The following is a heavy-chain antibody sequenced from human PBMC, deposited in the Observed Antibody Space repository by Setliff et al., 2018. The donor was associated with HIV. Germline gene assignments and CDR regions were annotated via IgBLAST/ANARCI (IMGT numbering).Heavy chain of an antibody. CDR1: GYTFTSYG. Sequence: ASVKVSCKASGYTFTSYGITWVRQAPGQGLEWMGWISAYHGNTNYAQKLQGRVTMTTDTSTSTAYMELRSLRSDDTAVYYCALLWFGELLPYNFDYWGQGTLVTVSS. D-gene: IGHD3-10*01. J-gene: IGHJ4*02. V-gene: IGHV1-18*01. CDR2: ISAYHGNT. CDR3: ALLWFGELLPYNFDY.